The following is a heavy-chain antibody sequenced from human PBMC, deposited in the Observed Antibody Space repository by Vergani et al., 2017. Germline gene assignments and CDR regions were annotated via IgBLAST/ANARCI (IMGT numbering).Heavy chain of an antibody. V-gene: IGHV1-46*01. CDR1: GYTFTSYY. CDR3: ARDVGSGSYLFDY. D-gene: IGHD1-26*01. CDR2: INPSGGGT. J-gene: IGHJ4*02. Sequence: QVQLVQSGAEVKKPGASVKVSCKASGYTFTSYYMHWVRQAPGQGLEWMAIINPSGGGTSYAQKFQGRVTMTRDKSTSTVYMEVSSMRSDDTAVYYCARDVGSGSYLFDYWGQGTLVTVSS.